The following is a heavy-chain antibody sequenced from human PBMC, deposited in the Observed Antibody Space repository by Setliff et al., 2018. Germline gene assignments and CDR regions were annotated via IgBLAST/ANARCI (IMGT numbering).Heavy chain of an antibody. D-gene: IGHD1-26*01. CDR1: GYSFSSNA. CDR2: ITAGNGDT. Sequence: ASVKVSCKASGYSFSSNAFHWVRQAPGQTLEWMGWITAGNGDTKYSQMFQGRVSLTRETSASTAYMELSSLTFEDTAVYYCAGSVGGAPNYYGLDVWGQGTLVTVSS. J-gene: IGHJ6*02. CDR3: AGSVGGAPNYYGLDV. V-gene: IGHV1-3*01.